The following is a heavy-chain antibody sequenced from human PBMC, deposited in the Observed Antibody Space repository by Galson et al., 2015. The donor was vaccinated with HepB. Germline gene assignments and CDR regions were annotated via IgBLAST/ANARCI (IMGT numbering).Heavy chain of an antibody. V-gene: IGHV3-48*02. D-gene: IGHD1-26*01. CDR2: INVGSTTM. Sequence: SLRLSCAASGFTFSAYAMIWVRQAPGKGLEWVSYINVGSTTMYYADSVKGRFIISRDNAKNLLYLRMNSLRDADTAVYYCARDGVVGAPVDYWGRGTLVTVSS. J-gene: IGHJ4*02. CDR3: ARDGVVGAPVDY. CDR1: GFTFSAYA.